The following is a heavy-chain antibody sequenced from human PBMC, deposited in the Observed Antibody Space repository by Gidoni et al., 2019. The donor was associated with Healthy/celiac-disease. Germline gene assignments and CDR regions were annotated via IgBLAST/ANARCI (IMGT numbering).Heavy chain of an antibody. D-gene: IGHD3-3*01. CDR2: ISYDGSNK. CDR3: AKDQGYYDFWSGYGDY. V-gene: IGHV3-30*18. Sequence: VQLVESGGGVVQPGRSLRLPCCDSGFPFSSSWMHWVRQAPGKGLEWVAVISYDGSNKYDADSVKGRFTISRDKSKNTLYLQMNSLRAEDTAVYYCAKDQGYYDFWSGYGDYWGQGTLVTVSS. J-gene: IGHJ4*02. CDR1: GFPFSSSW.